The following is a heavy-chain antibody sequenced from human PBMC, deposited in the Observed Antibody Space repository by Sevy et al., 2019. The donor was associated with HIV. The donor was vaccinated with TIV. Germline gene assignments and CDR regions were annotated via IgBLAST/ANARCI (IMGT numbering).Heavy chain of an antibody. CDR1: GFPFKNYA. Sequence: GGALGPSFSALGFPFKNYAIPWVPQAPGKGLEFFLAFWSNGGSTNYGDSVKGRFTISRDNSKNTLYLQMSSLRAEDTAVYYCVKGGTVVVADTLDYWGQGTLVTVSS. J-gene: IGHJ4*02. V-gene: IGHV3-64D*06. CDR3: VKGGTVVVADTLDY. CDR2: FWSNGGST. D-gene: IGHD2-15*01.